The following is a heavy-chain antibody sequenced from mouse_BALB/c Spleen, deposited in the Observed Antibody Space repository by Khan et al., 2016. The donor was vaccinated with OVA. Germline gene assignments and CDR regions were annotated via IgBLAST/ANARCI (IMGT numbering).Heavy chain of an antibody. CDR2: ISYSGNT. D-gene: IGHD1-1*01. CDR3: ARVYGGDFDY. V-gene: IGHV3-2*02. CDR1: GYSITSDYA. Sequence: VQLKQSGPGLVKPSQSLSLTCTVTGYSITSDYAWNWIRQFPGNKLEWMGYISYSGNTNYNQSLKSRISITRDTSKNQFFLQLNSLTTEDTATYYCARVYGGDFDYWGQGTTLTVSS. J-gene: IGHJ2*01.